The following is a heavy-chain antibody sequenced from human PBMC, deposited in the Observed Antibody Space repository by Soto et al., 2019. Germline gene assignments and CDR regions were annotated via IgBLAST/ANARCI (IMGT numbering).Heavy chain of an antibody. CDR2: IYWNDDK. D-gene: IGHD1-26*01. V-gene: IGHV2-5*01. J-gene: IGHJ3*02. CDR1: GFSLSTRAVG. CDR3: AHRHELGSFDI. Sequence: QITLKESGPTLVKPTQTPTLTCTFSGFSLSTRAVGVGWIRQPPGKALEWLALIYWNDDKRYSPSLKNRLTITKDTSKNHVVLTMTNMDPVDTATYYCAHRHELGSFDIWGQGTKVTVSS.